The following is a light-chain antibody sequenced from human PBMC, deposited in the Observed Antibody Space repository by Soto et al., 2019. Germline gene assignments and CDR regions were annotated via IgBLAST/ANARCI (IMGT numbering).Light chain of an antibody. CDR2: GAS. CDR1: QRVSSN. Sequence: EILMTQSPATLSVSPGERATLSWGASQRVSSNLAWYQQKPGQAPRLLIYGASTRATGIPARFSGSGSGTEFTLTINSLKSEDFAVYYCQQFYTWTVTFGGGTKVDIK. CDR3: QQFYTWTVT. J-gene: IGKJ4*01. V-gene: IGKV3-15*01.